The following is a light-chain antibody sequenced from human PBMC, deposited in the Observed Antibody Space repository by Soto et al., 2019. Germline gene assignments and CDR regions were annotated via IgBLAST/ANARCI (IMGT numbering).Light chain of an antibody. CDR2: AAS. J-gene: IGKJ1*01. V-gene: IGKV1-9*01. Sequence: DIQLTQSPSFLSASVGDRVTITCRASQGIYTYLAWYQQKPGKAPELLIYAASTLKSGVPSRFSVSGSGTEFTLQISSLQPEDFATYYCHHLNSYTWTFGPGTKVEIK. CDR3: HHLNSYTWT. CDR1: QGIYTY.